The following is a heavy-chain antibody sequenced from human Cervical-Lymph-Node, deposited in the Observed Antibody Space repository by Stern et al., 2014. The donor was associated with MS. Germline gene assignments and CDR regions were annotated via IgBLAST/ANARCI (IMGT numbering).Heavy chain of an antibody. CDR2: FDPEHGET. V-gene: IGHV1-24*01. CDR1: GYTLSEIS. Sequence: QVQLVPSGAEVKKPGASVKVSCKVSGYTLSEISMHWVRQAPGKGLEWMGGFDPEHGETRSAHEFQGRVTMAEDRSTYTAYMELSSLRSEDTAVYYCATHRGRVTYYYGMDVWGQGTTVTVSS. CDR3: ATHRGRVTYYYGMDV. J-gene: IGHJ6*02. D-gene: IGHD2-21*02.